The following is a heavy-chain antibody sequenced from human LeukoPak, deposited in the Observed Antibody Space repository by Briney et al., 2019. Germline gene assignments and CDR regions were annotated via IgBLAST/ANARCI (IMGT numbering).Heavy chain of an antibody. D-gene: IGHD6-19*01. CDR1: GYTFTGYY. CDR3: ARGREQWLVESYYYYGMDV. Sequence: ASVKVSRKASGYTFTGYYMHWVRQAPGQGLEWMGWINPNSGGTNYAQKFQGRVTMTRDTSISTAYMELSRLRSDDTAVYYCARGREQWLVESYYYYGMDVWGQGTTVTVSS. J-gene: IGHJ6*02. V-gene: IGHV1-2*02. CDR2: INPNSGGT.